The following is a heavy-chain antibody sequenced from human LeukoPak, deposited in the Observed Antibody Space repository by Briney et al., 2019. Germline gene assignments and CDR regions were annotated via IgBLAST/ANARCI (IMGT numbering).Heavy chain of an antibody. D-gene: IGHD2-8*01. CDR1: GYTFTSYG. J-gene: IGHJ6*03. CDR2: ISAYNGNT. CDR3: AGADGVVLMRIHYYYYMDV. Sequence: ASVTVSCKASGYTFTSYGISWVRQAPGQGLEWMGWISAYNGNTNYEQKLQGRVTMTTDTSTSTAYMELRSLRSDDTAVYYCAGADGVVLMRIHYYYYMDVWGKGTTVTVSS. V-gene: IGHV1-18*01.